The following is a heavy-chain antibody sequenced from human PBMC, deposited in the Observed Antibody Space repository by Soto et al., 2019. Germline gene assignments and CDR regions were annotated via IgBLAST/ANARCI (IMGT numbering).Heavy chain of an antibody. D-gene: IGHD3-10*01. J-gene: IGHJ4*02. CDR2: IYYSGST. Sequence: SETLSLTCTVSGGSISSGDYYWSWIRQPPGKGLEWIGYIYYSGSTYYNPSLKSRVTISVDTSKNQFSLKLSSVTAADTAVYYCARGFGSGSYYRGYYFDYWGQGTLVTVSS. CDR1: GGSISSGDYY. CDR3: ARGFGSGSYYRGYYFDY. V-gene: IGHV4-30-4*01.